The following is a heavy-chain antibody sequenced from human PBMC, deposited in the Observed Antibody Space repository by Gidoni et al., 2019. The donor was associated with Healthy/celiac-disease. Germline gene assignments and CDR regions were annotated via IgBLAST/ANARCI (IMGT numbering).Heavy chain of an antibody. CDR2: INHSGST. V-gene: IGHV4-34*01. J-gene: IGHJ6*02. CDR3: ARGVYYGSGSYDYYYGMDV. Sequence: QVQLQQWGAGLLQPSETLSLTCAVYGGSLSGYYWSWIRQPPGKGLEWIGEINHSGSTNYNPSLKSRVTISVDTSKNQFSLKLSSVTAADTAVYYCARGVYYGSGSYDYYYGMDVWGQGTTVTVSS. D-gene: IGHD3-10*01. CDR1: GGSLSGYY.